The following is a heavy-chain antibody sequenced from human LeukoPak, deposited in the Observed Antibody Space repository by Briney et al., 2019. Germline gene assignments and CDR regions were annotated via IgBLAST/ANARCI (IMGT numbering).Heavy chain of an antibody. CDR2: ISGSGGST. Sequence: PGGSLRLSCAASGFTFSSYSMNWVRQAPGKGLEWVSAISGSGGSTYYADSVKGRFTISRDNAKNSLYLQMNSLRAEDTAVYYCARELGYSGSYLLDYMDVWGKGTTVTVSS. V-gene: IGHV3-21*01. D-gene: IGHD1-26*01. CDR3: ARELGYSGSYLLDYMDV. J-gene: IGHJ6*03. CDR1: GFTFSSYS.